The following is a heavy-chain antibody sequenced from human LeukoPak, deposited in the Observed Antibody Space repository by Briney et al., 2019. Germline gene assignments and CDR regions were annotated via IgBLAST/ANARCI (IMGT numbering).Heavy chain of an antibody. Sequence: SETLSLTCTVSGGSISSYYWSWIRQPAGKGLEWIGRIYTSGSTNYNPSLKSRVTISVDTPKNQFSLKLSSVTAADTAVYYCARQTYYYDRGSYYHLHFGSWGQGTLVTVSS. V-gene: IGHV4-4*07. D-gene: IGHD3-22*01. CDR3: ARQTYYYDRGSYYHLHFGS. CDR2: IYTSGST. J-gene: IGHJ4*02. CDR1: GGSISSYY.